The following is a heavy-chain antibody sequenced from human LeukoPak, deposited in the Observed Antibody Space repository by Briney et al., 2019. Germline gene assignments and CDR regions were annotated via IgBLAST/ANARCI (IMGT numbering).Heavy chain of an antibody. D-gene: IGHD5-12*01. Sequence: PGGSLRLSCAASGFTFSSYSMNWVRQAPGKGLEWLSYISSGSVTIYYADSVKGRFTISRDNSKNTLYLQMNSLRAEDTAVYYCAKEVVATITPYFDYWGQGTLVTVSS. CDR2: ISSGSVTI. CDR3: AKEVVATITPYFDY. V-gene: IGHV3-48*01. CDR1: GFTFSSYS. J-gene: IGHJ4*02.